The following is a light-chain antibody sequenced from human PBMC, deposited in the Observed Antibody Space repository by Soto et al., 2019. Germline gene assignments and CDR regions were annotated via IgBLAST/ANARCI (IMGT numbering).Light chain of an antibody. CDR3: QSYDGGIWV. CDR1: SGGVASNY. J-gene: IGLJ3*02. CDR2: EDT. Sequence: NFMLTQPHSLSESPGKTVTICCTRTSGGVASNYVQWYQLRPGSAPTTVIYEDTQRPSGVPDRFSGSIDSSSNSASLTISGLKTEDEADYYCQSYDGGIWVFGGGTKLTVL. V-gene: IGLV6-57*04.